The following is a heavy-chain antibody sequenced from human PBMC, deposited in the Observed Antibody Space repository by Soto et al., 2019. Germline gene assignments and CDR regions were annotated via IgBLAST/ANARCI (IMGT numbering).Heavy chain of an antibody. V-gene: IGHV1-18*01. CDR1: GYTFTSYG. Sequence: ASVKVSCKASGYTFTSYGISWVRQAPGQGLEWMGWISAHNGNTNHAQKLQGRVTMTTDTSTSTAYMELRSLRSDDTAVYYCAKDAAVGVFDHWGQGTLVTVPS. CDR2: ISAHNGNT. CDR3: AKDAAVGVFDH. J-gene: IGHJ4*02. D-gene: IGHD2-15*01.